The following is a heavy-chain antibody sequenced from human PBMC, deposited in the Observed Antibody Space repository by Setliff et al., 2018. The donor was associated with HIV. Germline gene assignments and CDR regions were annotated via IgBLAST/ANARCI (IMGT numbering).Heavy chain of an antibody. D-gene: IGHD3-3*01. CDR3: ARDRDYNFWGGGRLSAFDI. CDR2: IYYSGST. Sequence: SETLSLTCTVSGGSISSSSYYWGWIRQPPGKGLEWIGSIYYSGSTYYNPSLKSRVTISVDTSKNQFSLKLSSVAAADTAVYYCARDRDYNFWGGGRLSAFDIWGQGTMVTVSS. J-gene: IGHJ3*02. CDR1: GGSISSSSYY. V-gene: IGHV4-39*07.